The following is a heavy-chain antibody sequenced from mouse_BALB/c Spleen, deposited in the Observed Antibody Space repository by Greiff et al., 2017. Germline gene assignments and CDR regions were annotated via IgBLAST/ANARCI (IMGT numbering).Heavy chain of an antibody. CDR3: ARADGYSSFDY. D-gene: IGHD2-3*01. J-gene: IGHJ2*01. Sequence: VQLKQSGAELVKPGASVKLSCTASGFNIKDTYMHWVKQRPEQGLEWIGRIDPANGNTKYDPKFQGKATITADTSSNTAYLQLSSLTSEDTAVYYCARADGYSSFDYWGQGTTLTVSS. CDR1: GFNIKDTY. CDR2: IDPANGNT. V-gene: IGHV14-3*02.